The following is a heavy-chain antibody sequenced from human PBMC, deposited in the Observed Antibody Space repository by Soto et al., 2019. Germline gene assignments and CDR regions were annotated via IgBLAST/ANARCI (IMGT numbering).Heavy chain of an antibody. V-gene: IGHV4-34*01. CDR1: GGSFSGYY. D-gene: IGHD6-13*01. J-gene: IGHJ4*02. CDR2: INHSGST. Sequence: SETLSLTCAVYGGSFSGYYWSWIRQPPGRGLEWIGEINHSGSTNYNPSLKSRVTISVDTSKNQFSLKLSSVTAADTAVYYCARDFRQLDYYFDYWGQGTLVTVSS. CDR3: ARDFRQLDYYFDY.